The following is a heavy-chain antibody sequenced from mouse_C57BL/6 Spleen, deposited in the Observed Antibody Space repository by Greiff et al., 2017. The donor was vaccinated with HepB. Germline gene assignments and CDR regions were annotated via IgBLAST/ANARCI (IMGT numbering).Heavy chain of an antibody. J-gene: IGHJ2*01. Sequence: LQESGAELARPGASVKMSCKASGYTFTSYTMHWVKQRPGQGLEWIGYINPSSGYTKYNQKFKDKATLTADKSSSTAYMQLSSLTSEDSAVYYCAREDDYPYFDYWGQGTTLTVSS. V-gene: IGHV1-4*01. D-gene: IGHD2-4*01. CDR3: AREDDYPYFDY. CDR1: GYTFTSYT. CDR2: INPSSGYT.